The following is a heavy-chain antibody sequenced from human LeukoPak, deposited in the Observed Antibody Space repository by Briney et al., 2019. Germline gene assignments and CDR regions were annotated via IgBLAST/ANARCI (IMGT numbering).Heavy chain of an antibody. CDR3: ARDGGYDRYFDY. Sequence: GGSLRLSCAASGFTVSSNYMSWVRQAPGKGLEWVSVIYSGGSTYYADSVKGRFTISRDNSKNTLYLQMNSLRAKDTAVYYCARDGGYDRYFDYWGQGTLVTVSS. J-gene: IGHJ4*02. CDR2: IYSGGST. D-gene: IGHD5-12*01. V-gene: IGHV3-53*01. CDR1: GFTVSSNY.